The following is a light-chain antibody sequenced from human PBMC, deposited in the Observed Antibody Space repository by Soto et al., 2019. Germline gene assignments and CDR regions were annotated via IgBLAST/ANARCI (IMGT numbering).Light chain of an antibody. CDR1: QSVSSSY. J-gene: IGKJ4*01. Sequence: EIVLTQSPGTLSLSPGERATLSCRASQSVSSSYLAWYQQKPGQAPRLFIYGASSRATGIPDRFSGSGSGTDFTLTISRLEPEDFAVYYCQQYGSAPLTFGGGTKVEIE. CDR3: QQYGSAPLT. CDR2: GAS. V-gene: IGKV3-20*01.